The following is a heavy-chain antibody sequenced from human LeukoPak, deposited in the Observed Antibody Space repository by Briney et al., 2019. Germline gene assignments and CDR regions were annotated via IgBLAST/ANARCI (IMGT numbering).Heavy chain of an antibody. V-gene: IGHV3-23*01. J-gene: IGHJ4*02. D-gene: IGHD2-15*01. CDR3: AKSPVSSCRGSFCYPFDY. Sequence: PGGSLRLSCAASGFTFSSYEMNWVRQAPGKGLEWVSAISGSDDGTYYADSVKGRFTISRDNSRNTLYLQMNTLRAEDTAVYFCAKSPVSSCRGSFCYPFDYWGQGNLVTVSS. CDR2: ISGSDDGT. CDR1: GFTFSSYE.